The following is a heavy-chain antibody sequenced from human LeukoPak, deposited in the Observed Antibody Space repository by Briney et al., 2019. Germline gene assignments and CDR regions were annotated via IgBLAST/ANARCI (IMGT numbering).Heavy chain of an antibody. V-gene: IGHV3-30*04. Sequence: GRSLRLSCAASGFTFSSYAMHWVRQAPGKGLEWVAVISYDGSNKYYADSVKGRFTISRDNSKNTLYLQMNSLRAEDTAVYYCARDSSSWRSGAFDIWGQGTMVTVSS. CDR2: ISYDGSNK. D-gene: IGHD6-13*01. CDR3: ARDSSSWRSGAFDI. J-gene: IGHJ3*02. CDR1: GFTFSSYA.